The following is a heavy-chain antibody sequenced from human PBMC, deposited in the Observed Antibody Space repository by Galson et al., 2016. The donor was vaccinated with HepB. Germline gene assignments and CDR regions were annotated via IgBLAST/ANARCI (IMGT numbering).Heavy chain of an antibody. CDR2: ISAYNGNT. Sequence: SVKVSCKASGYTFTTYGVSWVRQAPGQGLEWVGWISAYNGNTNHAQKLQGRVTMTTDTSTSTAYMELRSLRSDDTAVYYCARVIRNFDFWSTYYYYMDAWGKGTTVTVSS. D-gene: IGHD3-3*01. CDR3: ARVIRNFDFWSTYYYYMDA. J-gene: IGHJ6*03. CDR1: GYTFTTYG. V-gene: IGHV1-18*04.